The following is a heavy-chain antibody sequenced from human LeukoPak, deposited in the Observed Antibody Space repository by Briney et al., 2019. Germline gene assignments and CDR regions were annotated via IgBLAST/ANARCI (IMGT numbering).Heavy chain of an antibody. V-gene: IGHV4-59*01. J-gene: IGHJ3*02. CDR2: IYYSGST. Sequence: TSETLSLTCTVSGGSISSYYWSWIRQPPGKGLEWIGYIYYSGSTNYNPSLKSRVTISVDTSKNQFSLKLSSVTAADTAVYYCARRGAYDAFDIWGQGTMVTVSS. CDR3: ARRGAYDAFDI. CDR1: GGSISSYY. D-gene: IGHD1-26*01.